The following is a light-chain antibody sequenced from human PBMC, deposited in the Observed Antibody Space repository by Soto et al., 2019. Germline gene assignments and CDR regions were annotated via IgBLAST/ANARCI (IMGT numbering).Light chain of an antibody. J-gene: IGKJ1*01. CDR3: QQYGSSPPRT. CDR2: GAS. V-gene: IGKV3-15*01. CDR1: QSLSSN. Sequence: EIVMTQSPATLSVSPGERVTLSCRASQSLSSNLAWYQQKPGQAPRLLIYGASTRATDIPARFSGSGSGTDFTLTINRLEPEDFAVYYCQQYGSSPPRTFGQGTKVDI.